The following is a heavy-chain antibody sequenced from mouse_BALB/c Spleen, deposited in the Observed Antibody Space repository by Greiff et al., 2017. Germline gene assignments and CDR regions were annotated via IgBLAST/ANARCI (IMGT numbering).Heavy chain of an antibody. CDR3: ARGSDFDY. J-gene: IGHJ2*01. Sequence: DVKLVESGGGLVKPGGSLKLSCAASGFTFSDYYMYWVRQTPEKRLEWVATISDGGSYTYYPDSVKGRFTISRDNAKNNLYLQMSSLKSEDTAMYYCARGSDFDYWGQGTTLTVSS. CDR2: ISDGGSYT. V-gene: IGHV5-4*02. CDR1: GFTFSDYY.